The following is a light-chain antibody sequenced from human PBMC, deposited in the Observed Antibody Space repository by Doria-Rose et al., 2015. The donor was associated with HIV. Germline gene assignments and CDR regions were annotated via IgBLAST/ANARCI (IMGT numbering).Light chain of an antibody. V-gene: IGKV3-20*01. Sequence: LYRGTLYLSPGERATLSCRASQSFSSTYLAWYQQKPGQAHSLLIYDGSTRATGIPDRFSASGSGTDFTLTINRLEPEDFALYYCHQYGTSWTFGQGTKVEI. CDR1: QSFSSTY. CDR3: HQYGTSWT. CDR2: DGS. J-gene: IGKJ1*01.